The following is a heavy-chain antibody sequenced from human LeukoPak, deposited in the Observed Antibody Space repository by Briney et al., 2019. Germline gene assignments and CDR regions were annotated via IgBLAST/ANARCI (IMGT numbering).Heavy chain of an antibody. Sequence: SETLSLTCAVSGGPINSGNYDWGWIRQPPGKGLQWIGSINHSGSPYYTPSLKSRVTISVDTSKNQFSLNLNSVTAADTAVYYCARQGDGYCSSTNCLYTFDYWGQGILVTVSS. CDR2: INHSGSP. J-gene: IGHJ4*02. D-gene: IGHD2-2*03. CDR1: GGPINSGNYD. CDR3: ARQGDGYCSSTNCLYTFDY. V-gene: IGHV4-39*01.